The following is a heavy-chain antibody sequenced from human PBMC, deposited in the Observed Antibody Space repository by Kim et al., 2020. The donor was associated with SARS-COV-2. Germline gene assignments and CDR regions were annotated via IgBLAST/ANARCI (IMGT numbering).Heavy chain of an antibody. CDR3: VRVSPGYCSRGGCHPFDY. J-gene: IGHJ4*02. CDR2: IKQDGSDK. CDR1: GFIFSNYW. V-gene: IGHV3-7*03. D-gene: IGHD2-15*01. Sequence: GGSLRLSCAASGFIFSNYWMTWVRQAPGKGLEWVATIKQDGSDKYYVDSVKGRFTISGDNAKNSVYLQMNSLRAEDTAVYYCVRVSPGYCSRGGCHPFDYWGQGTLVTVSS.